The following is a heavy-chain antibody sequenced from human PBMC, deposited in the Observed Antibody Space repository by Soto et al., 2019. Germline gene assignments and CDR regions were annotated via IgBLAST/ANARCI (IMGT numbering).Heavy chain of an antibody. D-gene: IGHD2-15*01. CDR1: GATFNDYT. Sequence: QVQLVQSGAEVKKPGSSVRVSCAASGATFNDYTFTWVRRGPGQGLEWMGRVIPLLGASNYGEKFQDRVTSTANRSTSTVYMELSGLKPEDSAIYYCASGKSQMTQDRMGFYYYMDVWGKGTTVTVSS. CDR3: ASGKSQMTQDRMGFYYYMDV. V-gene: IGHV1-69*08. CDR2: VIPLLGAS. J-gene: IGHJ6*03.